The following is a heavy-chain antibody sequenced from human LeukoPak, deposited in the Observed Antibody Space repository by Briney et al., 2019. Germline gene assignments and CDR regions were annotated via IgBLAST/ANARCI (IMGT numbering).Heavy chain of an antibody. J-gene: IGHJ4*02. D-gene: IGHD2-2*01. V-gene: IGHV5-51*01. CDR1: GYSFTSYW. CDR3: ARGDCSSTSCYFYFDY. Sequence: GESPKISCKGSGYSFTSYWIGWVRQMPGKGLEWMGIIYPGDSDTRYSPSFQGQVTISADKSISTAYLQWSSLKASDTAMYYCARGDCSSTSCYFYFDYWGQGTLVTVSS. CDR2: IYPGDSDT.